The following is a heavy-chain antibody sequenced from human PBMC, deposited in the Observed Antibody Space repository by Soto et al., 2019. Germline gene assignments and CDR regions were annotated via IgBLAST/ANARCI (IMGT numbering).Heavy chain of an antibody. V-gene: IGHV4-31*03. Sequence: ASQTTSLTSTVSDGTSINGDYYWRFKRPNPGKGLEWIGYIYYSGSTYYNPSLKSRVTISVDTSKNQFSLKLSSVAAADTAVYYCARDRRGASYYYGMDVWGQGTTVTVSS. J-gene: IGHJ6*01. CDR1: DGTSINGDYY. CDR3: ARDRRGASYYYGMDV. D-gene: IGHD3-16*01. CDR2: IYYSGST.